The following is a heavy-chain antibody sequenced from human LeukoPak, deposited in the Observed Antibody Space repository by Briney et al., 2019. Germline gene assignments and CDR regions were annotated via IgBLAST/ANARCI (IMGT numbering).Heavy chain of an antibody. CDR2: IYSGGST. CDR3: AKHHDYGDYGYFDY. D-gene: IGHD4-17*01. J-gene: IGHJ4*02. CDR1: GFTFSSYA. Sequence: GGSLRLSCVASGFTFSSYAMSWVRQAPGKGLEWVSVIYSGGSTYYADSVKGRCTISRDNSKNTLYLQMNSLRAEDTAVYYCAKHHDYGDYGYFDYWGQGTLVTVSS. V-gene: IGHV3-23*03.